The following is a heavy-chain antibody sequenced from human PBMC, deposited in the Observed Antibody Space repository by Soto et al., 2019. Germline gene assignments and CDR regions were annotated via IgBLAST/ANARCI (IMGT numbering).Heavy chain of an antibody. CDR1: GAPITWGDYS. V-gene: IGHV4-30-2*01. J-gene: IGHJ4*02. Sequence: SETLSLTCAISGAPITWGDYSWNWIRQPPGKGLEWIGYIFHGGSTYYNPSLRSRVTISVDRSRTQFSLKLSSVTAADTAVYYCARAQTYGDYGRYFDYWGQGTLVTVS. CDR3: ARAQTYGDYGRYFDY. CDR2: IFHGGST. D-gene: IGHD4-17*01.